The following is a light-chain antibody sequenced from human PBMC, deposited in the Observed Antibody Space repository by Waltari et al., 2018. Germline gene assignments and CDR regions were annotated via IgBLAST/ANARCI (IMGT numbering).Light chain of an antibody. CDR1: QRISSW. J-gene: IGKJ1*01. V-gene: IGKV1-5*03. Sequence: DIQMTQSPSTLSASVGARVTIPCRASQRISSWLAWYQQKPGNAPKLLIYKASSLESEVPSRFSGSGSGTEFTLTISSLHPDDFATYYCQQYNSYPWTFGQGTKVEIQ. CDR2: KAS. CDR3: QQYNSYPWT.